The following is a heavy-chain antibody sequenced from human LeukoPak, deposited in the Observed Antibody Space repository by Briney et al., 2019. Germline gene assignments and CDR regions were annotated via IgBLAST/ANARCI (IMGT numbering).Heavy chain of an antibody. D-gene: IGHD2-2*01. CDR1: AFTSSTYA. CDR2: ISSSGGNT. CDR3: AKEPSVGDPTRDY. V-gene: IGHV3-23*01. J-gene: IGHJ4*02. Sequence: GGSLRLSCAASAFTSSTYAMSWVRQAPGKGLEWVSAISSSGGNTYYADSVKGRFTISRDNSKNTLYLQMNSLRAEDTAVYYCAKEPSVGDPTRDYWGQGTLVTVSS.